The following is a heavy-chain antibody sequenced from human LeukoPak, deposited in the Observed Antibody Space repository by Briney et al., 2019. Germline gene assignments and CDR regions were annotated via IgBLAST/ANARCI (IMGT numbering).Heavy chain of an antibody. CDR2: INSYWSST. CDR3: ARGPPAPRNYYMDV. CDR1: GFTFSSYW. D-gene: IGHD1-14*01. V-gene: IGHV3-74*01. J-gene: IGHJ6*03. Sequence: GGSLRLSCAASGFTFSSYWMHWVRQAPGKGLVWVSRINSYWSSTSYADSVKGRFTISRDNAKNMLYLQMNSLRAEDTAVYYCARGPPAPRNYYMDVWGKGTTVTVSS.